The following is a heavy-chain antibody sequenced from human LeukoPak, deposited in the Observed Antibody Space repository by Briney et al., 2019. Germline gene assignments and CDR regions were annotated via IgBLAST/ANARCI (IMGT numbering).Heavy chain of an antibody. CDR3: ATGLPAAKDADAFHI. CDR2: FDPEDGET. J-gene: IGHJ3*02. CDR1: GYTLTELS. V-gene: IGHV1-24*01. D-gene: IGHD2-2*01. Sequence: ASVKVSCKVSGYTLTELSMHWVRQAPGKGLEWMGGFDPEDGETIYAQKFQGRVTMTEDTSTDTAYMELSSLRSEDTAVYYCATGLPAAKDADAFHIWGQGTMVTVSS.